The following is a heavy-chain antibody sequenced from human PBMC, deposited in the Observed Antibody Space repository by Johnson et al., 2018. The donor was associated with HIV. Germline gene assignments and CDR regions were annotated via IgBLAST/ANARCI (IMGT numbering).Heavy chain of an antibody. D-gene: IGHD3-10*01. CDR3: AKDTCGNSGSDAFDF. Sequence: VQLVESGGGLVKPGGSLRLSCAASGFTFSDYYMSWIRQAPGKGLEWVSYISSSGSTIYYADSVKGRFTISRDNSKNTLYLQMNSLRNEDTAVYHCAKDTCGNSGSDAFDFWGQGTLVTVAS. CDR1: GFTFSDYY. V-gene: IGHV3-11*04. J-gene: IGHJ3*01. CDR2: ISSSGSTI.